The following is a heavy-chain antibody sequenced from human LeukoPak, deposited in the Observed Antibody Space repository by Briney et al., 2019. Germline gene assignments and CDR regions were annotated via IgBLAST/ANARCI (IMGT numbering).Heavy chain of an antibody. V-gene: IGHV3-53*01. CDR3: ARFTILTDAFDI. CDR2: IYSGGST. D-gene: IGHD3-9*01. CDR1: GFTVSSDS. Sequence: PGGSLRLSCTVSGFTVSSDSMSWVRQAPGKGLEWVSFIYSGGSTHYADSVKGRFTISRDNSKNSLYLQINSLRAEDTAVYYCARFTILTDAFDIWGQGTMVTVSS. J-gene: IGHJ3*02.